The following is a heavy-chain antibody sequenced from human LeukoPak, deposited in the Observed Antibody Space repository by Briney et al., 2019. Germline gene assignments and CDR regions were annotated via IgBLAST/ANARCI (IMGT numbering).Heavy chain of an antibody. D-gene: IGHD2-2*01. CDR2: ISSNGGST. J-gene: IGHJ5*02. V-gene: IGHV3-64*01. CDR1: GVTFSSYA. Sequence: GALRLSCAASGVTFSSYARHWVRQAPGKGLEYVSAISSNGGSTYYANSVKGRFTISRDNSRNTLYLQMGSLRAEDMAVYYCASQGVFYQGWFDPWGQGTLVTVSS. CDR3: ASQGVFYQGWFDP.